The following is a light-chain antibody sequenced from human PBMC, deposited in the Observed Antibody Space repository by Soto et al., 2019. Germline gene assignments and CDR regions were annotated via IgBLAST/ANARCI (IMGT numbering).Light chain of an antibody. V-gene: IGKV1-12*01. J-gene: IGKJ1*01. CDR2: AAS. CDR3: LQANSFPWT. CDR1: QGISSS. Sequence: DIQMTQSPSSVSASVGDRVTITCRASQGISSSLAWYQQKPRKAPKLLIYAASILQSGVPSRFSGSGSGTDFTLTISTLQPEDFATYYCLQANSFPWTFGQGTKVEIK.